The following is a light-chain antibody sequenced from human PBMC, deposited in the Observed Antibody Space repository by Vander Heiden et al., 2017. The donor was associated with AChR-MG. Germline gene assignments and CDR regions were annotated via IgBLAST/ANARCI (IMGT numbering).Light chain of an antibody. J-gene: IGLJ2*01. CDR1: SPNIGSNY. V-gene: IGLV1-47*01. Sequence: QSVLTHPPSPSAPPGQRVTISCSGSSPNIGSNYVYWYQQLPGTAPKLLIYRNNQRPSGVPDRFSGSRSGTSASLAISGLRSEDEADYYCAAWDDSLSVVVFGGGTKLTVL. CDR2: RNN. CDR3: AAWDDSLSVVV.